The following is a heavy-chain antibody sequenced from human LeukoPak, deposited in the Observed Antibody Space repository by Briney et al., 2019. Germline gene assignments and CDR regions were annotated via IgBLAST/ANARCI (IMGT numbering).Heavy chain of an antibody. J-gene: IGHJ4*02. CDR3: ARVRFAYGSGSYPY. CDR2: ISAYNGNT. D-gene: IGHD3-10*01. V-gene: IGHV1-18*01. CDR1: GYTFTSYG. Sequence: ASVKVSCKASGYTFTSYGISWVRQAPGQGLEWMGWISAYNGNTNYAQKLQGRVTMTTDTSTSTAYMELRSLRSDDTAVYYCARVRFAYGSGSYPYWGQGTLVTVSS.